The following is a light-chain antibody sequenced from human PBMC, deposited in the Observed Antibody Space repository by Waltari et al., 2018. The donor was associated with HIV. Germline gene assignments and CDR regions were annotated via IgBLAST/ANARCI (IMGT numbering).Light chain of an antibody. Sequence: QSVLTQSPSASGTPGQRVTISCSGSSSNIGSNAVDWYQHLPGTAPKRLIHTKSQRPLGSPDRFSGSKARTSASLAISGLQSEYESDDYGAAWDDSLNGYVFGSGTKVTAL. CDR3: AAWDDSLNGYV. CDR1: SSNIGSNA. CDR2: TKS. V-gene: IGLV1-44*01. J-gene: IGLJ1*01.